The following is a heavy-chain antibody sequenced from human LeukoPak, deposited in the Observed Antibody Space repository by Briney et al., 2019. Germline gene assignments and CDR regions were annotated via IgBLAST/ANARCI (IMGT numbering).Heavy chain of an antibody. CDR3: ARDVLHWGPGAFDI. Sequence: PSETLSLTCTVSGGSISSSSYYWGWIRQPPGKGLEWIGSIYYSGSTYYNPSLKSRVTISVDTSKNQFSLKLTSVTAADTAVYYCARDVLHWGPGAFDIWGQGTMVTVSS. CDR1: GGSISSSSYY. J-gene: IGHJ3*02. D-gene: IGHD3-16*01. V-gene: IGHV4-39*07. CDR2: IYYSGST.